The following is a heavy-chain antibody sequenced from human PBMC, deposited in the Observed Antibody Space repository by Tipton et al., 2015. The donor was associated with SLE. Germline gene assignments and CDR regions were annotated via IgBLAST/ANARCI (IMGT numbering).Heavy chain of an antibody. D-gene: IGHD3-3*01. Sequence: TLSLTCTVSGGSISSGSYYWSWIRQPAGKGLEWIGHIYTSGSTNYNPSLKSRVTISVDTSKNQFSLKLSSVTAADTAVYYCARGLGRSGLGYWGQGTLVTVAS. CDR1: GGSISSGSYY. V-gene: IGHV4-61*09. CDR3: ARGLGRSGLGY. J-gene: IGHJ4*02. CDR2: IYTSGST.